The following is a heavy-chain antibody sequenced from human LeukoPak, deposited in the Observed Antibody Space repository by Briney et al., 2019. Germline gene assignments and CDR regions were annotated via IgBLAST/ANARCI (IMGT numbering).Heavy chain of an antibody. D-gene: IGHD6-13*01. V-gene: IGHV1-69*04. CDR2: IIPILGIA. CDR1: GGTFSSYA. CDR3: ARDPVAAAGTKYYFDY. Sequence: SVKVSCKASGGTFSSYAISWVRQAPGQGLEWMGRIIPILGIANYAQKFQGRVTITADKSTSTAYMELSSLRSEDTAVYYCARDPVAAAGTKYYFDYWGQGTLVTVSS. J-gene: IGHJ4*02.